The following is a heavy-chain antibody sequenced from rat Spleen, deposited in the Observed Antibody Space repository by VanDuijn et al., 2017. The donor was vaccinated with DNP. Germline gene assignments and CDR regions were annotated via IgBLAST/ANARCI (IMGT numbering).Heavy chain of an antibody. V-gene: IGHV2S12*01. CDR3: TRERGYGVNQPLLDY. Sequence: QVQLKESGPGLVQPSQTLSLTCTVSGFLLTSYGVSWVRQSPGKGLEWIAAISSGGGTYYKSPLKSRLSISRDTSQSQVFLKMNSLQTEATAFYCCTRERGYGVNQPLLDYWGQGVMVTVSS. CDR2: ISSGGGT. J-gene: IGHJ2*01. D-gene: IGHD1-11*01. CDR1: GFLLTSYG.